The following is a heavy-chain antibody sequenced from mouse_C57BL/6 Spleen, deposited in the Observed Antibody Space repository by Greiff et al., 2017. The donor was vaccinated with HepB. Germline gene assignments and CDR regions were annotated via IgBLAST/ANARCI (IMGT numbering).Heavy chain of an antibody. CDR2: IYPGSGST. J-gene: IGHJ4*01. CDR3: ARETYYGSSYTNAMDY. CDR1: GYTFTSYW. D-gene: IGHD1-1*01. Sequence: VQLQQSGAELVKPGASVKMSCKASGYTFTSYWITWVKQRPGQGLEWIGDIYPGSGSTNYNEKFKSKATLTVDTSSSTAYMQLSSLTSEDSAVYYCARETYYGSSYTNAMDYWGQGTSVTVSS. V-gene: IGHV1-55*01.